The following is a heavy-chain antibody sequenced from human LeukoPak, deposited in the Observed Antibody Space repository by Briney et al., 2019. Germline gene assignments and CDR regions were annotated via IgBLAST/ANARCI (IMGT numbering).Heavy chain of an antibody. V-gene: IGHV3-30*04. CDR3: ARDSGGNFDY. D-gene: IGHD6-25*01. CDR2: ISYDGSNK. Sequence: GGSLRLSCAASGFTFCSYAMHWVRQAPGKGLEWVAVISYDGSNKYYADSVKGRFTISRDNSKNTLYLQMNSLRAEDTAVYYCARDSGGNFDYWGQGTLVTVSS. CDR1: GFTFCSYA. J-gene: IGHJ4*02.